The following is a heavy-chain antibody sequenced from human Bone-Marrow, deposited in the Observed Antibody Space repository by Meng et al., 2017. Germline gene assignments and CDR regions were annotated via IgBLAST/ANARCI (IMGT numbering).Heavy chain of an antibody. CDR2: ISGSGGST. D-gene: IGHD3-10*01. CDR3: AKGRSGSYYNRYYFDY. J-gene: IGHJ4*02. V-gene: IGHV3-23*01. CDR1: GFTFSSYA. Sequence: GESLKISCAASGFTFSSYAMSWVRQAPGKGLEWVSAISGSGGSTYYADSVKGRFTISRDNSKNTLYLQMNSLGAEDTAVYYCAKGRSGSYYNRYYFDYWGQGTLVTVSS.